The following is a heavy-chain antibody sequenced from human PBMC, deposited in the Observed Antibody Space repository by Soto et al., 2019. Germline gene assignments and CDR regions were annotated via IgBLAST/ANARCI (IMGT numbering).Heavy chain of an antibody. Sequence: QVQLVQSGAEVKKPGSSVKVSCKASGGTFSSYAISWVRQAPGQGLEWMGGISAYNGNTNYAQKLQGRVTMTTDTSTSTAYMELRSLRSDDTAVYYCARDNRMIAAGGKGAWGQGTLVTVSS. CDR1: GGTFSSYA. D-gene: IGHD6-25*01. CDR3: ARDNRMIAAGGKGA. V-gene: IGHV1-18*01. CDR2: ISAYNGNT. J-gene: IGHJ5*02.